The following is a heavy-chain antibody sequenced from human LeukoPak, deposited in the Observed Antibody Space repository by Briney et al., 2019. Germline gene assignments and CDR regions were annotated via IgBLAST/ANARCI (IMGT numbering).Heavy chain of an antibody. D-gene: IGHD3-16*01. J-gene: IGHJ4*02. Sequence: GASLKISCTGSGYNFTSSWIGWVRPMPGKGLEWMGIIYPGDSDTRYSPSFQGQVTISADKSISTAYLQWSSLKASDTAMYYCARYEDSFYFHYWGQGTLVTVSS. CDR1: GYNFTSSW. V-gene: IGHV5-51*01. CDR3: ARYEDSFYFHY. CDR2: IYPGDSDT.